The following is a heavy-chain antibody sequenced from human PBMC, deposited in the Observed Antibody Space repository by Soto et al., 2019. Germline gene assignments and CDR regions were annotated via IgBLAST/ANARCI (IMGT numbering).Heavy chain of an antibody. D-gene: IGHD3-10*01. V-gene: IGHV4-59*08. CDR3: ARQGFGPLHGLVDV. J-gene: IGHJ6*02. CDR1: GGSISSYY. CDR2: VHHSWGS. Sequence: QVQLQESGPGLVKPSETLSLSCTVSGGSISSYYWSWFRQSLGKRMEWIGYVHHSWGSSYNASLQSRVAISLATSKSQSALKVTSVTAADTAVYYCARQGFGPLHGLVDVWGQGTRVTVSS.